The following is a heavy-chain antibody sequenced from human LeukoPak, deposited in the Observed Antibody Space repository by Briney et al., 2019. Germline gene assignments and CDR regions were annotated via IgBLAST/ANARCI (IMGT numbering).Heavy chain of an antibody. CDR2: INPNSGGT. Sequence: GASVKVSCKASGYTFTGYYMHWVRQAPGQGLEWMGWINPNSGGTNYAQKFQGRVTMTRDTSISTAYMELSRLRSDDTAVYYCARGVRRYCSSTSCSPLGYWGQGTLVTVSS. D-gene: IGHD2-2*01. CDR3: ARGVRRYCSSTSCSPLGY. J-gene: IGHJ4*02. V-gene: IGHV1-2*02. CDR1: GYTFTGYY.